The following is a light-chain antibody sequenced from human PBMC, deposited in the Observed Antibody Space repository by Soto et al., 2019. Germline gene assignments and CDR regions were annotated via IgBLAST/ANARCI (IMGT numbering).Light chain of an antibody. CDR2: EVN. Sequence: QPALTQPPSASGSPGQSVAISCTGTSSDVGGYNYVSWYQQHPGKAPKLMIYEVNKRPSGVPDRFSGSKSGNTASLTVSGLQAEDEADYFCSSYTSGSTLYVVGSGTKV. J-gene: IGLJ1*01. CDR3: SSYTSGSTLYV. V-gene: IGLV2-8*01. CDR1: SSDVGGYNY.